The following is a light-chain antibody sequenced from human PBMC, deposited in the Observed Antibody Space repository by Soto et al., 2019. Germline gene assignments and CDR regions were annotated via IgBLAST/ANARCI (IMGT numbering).Light chain of an antibody. J-gene: IGKJ1*01. V-gene: IGKV3-20*01. CDR2: GAS. CDR3: QQYNNWPWT. CDR1: QSVSNNY. Sequence: EIVLTQSPGTLSLSPGERATLSCRASQSVSNNYLAWYQQKPGQAPRLLIYGASNRATGIPDRFSGSGSGTDFTLTISSLEPEDSAVYYCQQYNNWPWTFGQGTRWIS.